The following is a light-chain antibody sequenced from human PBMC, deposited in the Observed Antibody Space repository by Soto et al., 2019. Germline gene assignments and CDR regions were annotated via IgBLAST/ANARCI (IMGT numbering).Light chain of an antibody. J-gene: IGKJ5*01. CDR2: AAS. Sequence: DLQMTQSPSSLSSSLGDSVTITCRASQSISSYLNWYQQKTGKAPKLLIYAASNLQTGVPSRLSGSGSGTDLTLTINSLQPEDFATYSCQKSYSTPITCGQGTRLEIK. CDR1: QSISSY. CDR3: QKSYSTPIT. V-gene: IGKV1-39*01.